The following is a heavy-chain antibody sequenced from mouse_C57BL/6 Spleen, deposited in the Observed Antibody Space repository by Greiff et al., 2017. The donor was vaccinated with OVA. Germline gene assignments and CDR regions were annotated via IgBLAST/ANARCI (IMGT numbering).Heavy chain of an antibody. V-gene: IGHV5-9-1*02. CDR2: ISSGGDYI. J-gene: IGHJ4*01. CDR3: TRYPLYDYYAMDY. D-gene: IGHD2-3*01. CDR1: GFTFSSSA. Sequence: EVKLMESGEGLVKPGGSLKLSCAASGFTFSSSAMSWVRQTPEKRLEWVAYISSGGDYIYYADTVKGRFTISRDNARNTLYLQMSSLKSEDTAMYYCTRYPLYDYYAMDYWGQGTSVTVSS.